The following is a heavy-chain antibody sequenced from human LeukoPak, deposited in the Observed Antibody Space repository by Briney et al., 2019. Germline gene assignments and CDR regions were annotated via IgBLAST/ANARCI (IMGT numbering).Heavy chain of an antibody. J-gene: IGHJ4*02. V-gene: IGHV3-23*01. CDR2: ISSSGVAT. Sequence: PGGSLRLSCAASGFTFSSYAVSWVRQAPGKGLEWVSSISSSGVATYSADSVKGRFTISRDNSKNTLFLQMNSLRAEDTAVYYCAKGREGGSYLGHFDFWGQGTLVTVSS. D-gene: IGHD1-26*01. CDR3: AKGREGGSYLGHFDF. CDR1: GFTFSSYA.